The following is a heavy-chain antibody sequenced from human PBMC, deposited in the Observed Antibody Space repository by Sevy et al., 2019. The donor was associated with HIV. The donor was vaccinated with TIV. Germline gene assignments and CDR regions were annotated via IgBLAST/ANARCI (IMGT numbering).Heavy chain of an antibody. CDR1: GYTFTSYD. CDR2: MDPNSGNT. CDR3: AIYYDSGLGEFDP. Sequence: ASVKVSCKASGYTFTSYDINWVRQATGQGLEWMGWMDPNSGNTGYAQKFQGRVTLTRNTSISTAYMELSSLRSDDTAVYYCAIYYDSGLGEFDPWGQGTLVTVSS. D-gene: IGHD3-22*01. V-gene: IGHV1-8*01. J-gene: IGHJ5*02.